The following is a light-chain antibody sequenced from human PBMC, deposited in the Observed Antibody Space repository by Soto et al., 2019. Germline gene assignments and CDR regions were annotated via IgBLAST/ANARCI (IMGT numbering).Light chain of an antibody. V-gene: IGKV3-20*01. Sequence: EIVLTQSPAPLSVAPGERATLSSRASQSVSSYLAWYQQKPGQAPRLLIYGASSRATGIPDRFSGSGSGTDFTLTIRRLEPEDFAVYYCQPYGSSITFGQGTRREIK. CDR1: QSVSSY. CDR2: GAS. CDR3: QPYGSSIT. J-gene: IGKJ5*01.